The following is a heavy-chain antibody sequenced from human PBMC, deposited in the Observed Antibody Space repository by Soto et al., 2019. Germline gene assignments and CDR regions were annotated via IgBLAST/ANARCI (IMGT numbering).Heavy chain of an antibody. CDR3: ARAPPGPAPRWGV. Sequence: LFLTCAVSGGSISSGGYSWSWIRQTPGKGLEWIGYIYPTGKTYYIPSLENRVTISIDTSKNQFSLQLTSVTAADTAVYYCARAPPGPAPRWGVWGHGTTVTVSS. CDR1: GGSISSGGYS. V-gene: IGHV4-30-2*01. J-gene: IGHJ6*02. D-gene: IGHD3-16*01. CDR2: IYPTGKT.